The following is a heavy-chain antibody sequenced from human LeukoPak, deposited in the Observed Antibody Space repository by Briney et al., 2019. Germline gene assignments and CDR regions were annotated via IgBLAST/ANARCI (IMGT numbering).Heavy chain of an antibody. J-gene: IGHJ4*02. D-gene: IGHD2-15*01. Sequence: PGGSLRLSCAASGFTFSSYAMSWVRQAPGKGLEWVSAISGSGGSTYYADSVKGRFTISRDNSKNTLYLQMNSLRAEDTAVYYCAKDLGPRRSEYYFDYWGQGTLVTVSS. CDR3: AKDLGPRRSEYYFDY. CDR1: GFTFSSYA. CDR2: ISGSGGST. V-gene: IGHV3-23*01.